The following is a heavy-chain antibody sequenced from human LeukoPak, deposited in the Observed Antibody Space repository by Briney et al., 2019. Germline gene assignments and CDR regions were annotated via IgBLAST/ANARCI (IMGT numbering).Heavy chain of an antibody. J-gene: IGHJ4*02. CDR1: GGSFSGYY. CDR3: AKTIRSFVVVVAATDY. Sequence: PSETLSLTCAVYGGSFSGYYWSWIRQPPGKGLEWIGEINHSGSTNYNPSLKSRVTISVDTSKNQFSLKLSSVTAADTAVYYCAKTIRSFVVVVAATDYWGQGTLVTVSS. V-gene: IGHV4-34*01. D-gene: IGHD2-15*01. CDR2: INHSGST.